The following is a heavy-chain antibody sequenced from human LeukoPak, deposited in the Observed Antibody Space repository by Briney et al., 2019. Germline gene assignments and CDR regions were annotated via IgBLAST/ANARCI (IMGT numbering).Heavy chain of an antibody. D-gene: IGHD3-16*01. CDR1: GFTFSRYA. CDR3: ANELGKSPGGY. CDR2: ISETGGST. V-gene: IGHV3-23*01. J-gene: IGHJ4*02. Sequence: PGGSLRLSCAASGFTFSRYAMSWVRQAPGKGLEWVSLISETGGSTYYADSVKGRFTISRDNSKNTLYLQMNSLSAEDTAVYYCANELGKSPGGYWGQGTLVTVSS.